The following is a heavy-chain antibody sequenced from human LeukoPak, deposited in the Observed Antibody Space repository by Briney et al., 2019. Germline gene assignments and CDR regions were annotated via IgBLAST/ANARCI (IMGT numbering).Heavy chain of an antibody. CDR2: ISSSGSTI. D-gene: IGHD3-22*01. J-gene: IGHJ4*02. CDR3: ARGPGTGYYQNYYFGF. CDR1: GFTFSSYE. Sequence: GGSLRLSCAASGFTFSSYEMNWVRQAPGGGLEWISYISSSGSTIYYADSVKGRLTISRDNVKNSLDLQMNSLRAEDTAVYYCARGPGTGYYQNYYFGFWGQGTLVTVSS. V-gene: IGHV3-48*03.